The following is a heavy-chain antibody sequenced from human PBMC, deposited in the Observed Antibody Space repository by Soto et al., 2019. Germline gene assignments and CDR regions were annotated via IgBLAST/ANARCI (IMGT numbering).Heavy chain of an antibody. D-gene: IGHD3-10*01. CDR3: ARDRGLLWFGELPRAPFDY. Sequence: QVQLVQSGAEVKKPGSSVKVSCKASGGTFSSYTISWVRQAPGQGREWMGRIIPILGIANYAQKFQGRVTITADKYASTAYMELSSLRSEDTAVYYCARDRGLLWFGELPRAPFDYWGQGTLVTVSS. CDR1: GGTFSSYT. J-gene: IGHJ4*02. V-gene: IGHV1-69*08. CDR2: IIPILGIA.